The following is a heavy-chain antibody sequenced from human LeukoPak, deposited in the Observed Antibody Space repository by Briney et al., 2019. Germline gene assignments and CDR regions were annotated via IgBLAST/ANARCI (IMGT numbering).Heavy chain of an antibody. CDR1: GFTFNNYG. CDR2: IWSDGSNK. J-gene: IGHJ4*02. Sequence: GGSLRLSCAASGFTFNNYGIHWVRQAPGKGLEWVAIIWSDGSNKYYADSVKGRFTISRDNSKNTLYLQMNSLRAEDTAVYYCASAPHVNYFDFWGQGALVTVSA. D-gene: IGHD2/OR15-2a*01. V-gene: IGHV3-33*01. CDR3: ASAPHVNYFDF.